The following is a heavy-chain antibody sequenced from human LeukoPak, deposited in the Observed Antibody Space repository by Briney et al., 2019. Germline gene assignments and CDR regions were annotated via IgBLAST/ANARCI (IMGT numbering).Heavy chain of an antibody. J-gene: IGHJ4*02. CDR1: GLTFRDHA. V-gene: IGHV3-23*01. CDR2: VIGNGLST. D-gene: IGHD1-26*01. CDR3: AKDQNKRPPVGATPLDY. Sequence: GGSLRLSCVASGLTFRDHALSWVRQPPEKGLEWVSTVIGNGLSTYYADSVKGRFTISRDNAKNSLYLQMNSLRAEDTAVYYCAKDQNKRPPVGATPLDYWGQGTLVTVSS.